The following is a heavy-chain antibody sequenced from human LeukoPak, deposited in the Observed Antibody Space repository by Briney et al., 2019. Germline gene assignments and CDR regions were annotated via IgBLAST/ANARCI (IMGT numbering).Heavy chain of an antibody. CDR3: ARDGVQGYLPDAFDI. J-gene: IGHJ3*02. V-gene: IGHV4-31*03. CDR2: IYYSGST. Sequence: SQTLSLTCTVSGGSISSGGYYWSWIRQHPGKGLEWIGYIYYSGSTYYNPSLKSRVTISVDTSKNQFSLKLSSVTAADTAVYYCARDGVQGYLPDAFDIWGQGTMVTVSS. CDR1: GGSISSGGYY. D-gene: IGHD3-10*02.